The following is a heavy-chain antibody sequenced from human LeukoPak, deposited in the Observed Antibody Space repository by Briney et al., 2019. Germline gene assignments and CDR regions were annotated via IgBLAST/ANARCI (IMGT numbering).Heavy chain of an antibody. Sequence: SETLSLTCSVSGDSISSSSSYWGWIRQPPGKGLEWIGSIYYSGSTYYNPSLKSRVTISVDTSKNQFSLKLSSVTAADTAVYYCARRRVAARPIDYWGQGTLVTVS. CDR1: GDSISSSSSY. CDR3: ARRRVAARPIDY. CDR2: IYYSGST. V-gene: IGHV4-39*01. J-gene: IGHJ4*02. D-gene: IGHD6-6*01.